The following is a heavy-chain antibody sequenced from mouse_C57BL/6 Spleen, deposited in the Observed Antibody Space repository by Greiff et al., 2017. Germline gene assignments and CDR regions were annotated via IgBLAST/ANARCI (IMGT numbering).Heavy chain of an antibody. CDR2: LHPSDSDT. CDR1: GYTFTSYW. Sequence: VQLQQSGAELVKPGASVKVSCKASGYTFTSYWMHWVKQRPGQGLEWIGRLHPSDSDTNYNQKFKGKATLTVDKSSSTAYMQLSSLTSEDSAVYYCAIGGSKPSWDYWYFDVWGTGTTVTVSS. D-gene: IGHD1-2*01. CDR3: AIGGSKPSWDYWYFDV. V-gene: IGHV1-74*01. J-gene: IGHJ1*03.